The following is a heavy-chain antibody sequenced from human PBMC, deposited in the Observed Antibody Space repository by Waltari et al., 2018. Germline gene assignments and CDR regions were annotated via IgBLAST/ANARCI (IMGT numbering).Heavy chain of an antibody. CDR2: INHSGST. Sequence: QVQLQQWGAGLLKPSETLSLTCAVYGGSFSGYYWSWIRQPPGKGLEWIGEINHSGSTNYNPSLKSRVTISVDTSKNQFSLKLSSVTAADTAVYYCGRASYDYIWGSYRYGAFDYWGQGTLVTVSS. J-gene: IGHJ4*02. CDR1: GGSFSGYY. D-gene: IGHD3-16*02. CDR3: GRASYDYIWGSYRYGAFDY. V-gene: IGHV4-34*01.